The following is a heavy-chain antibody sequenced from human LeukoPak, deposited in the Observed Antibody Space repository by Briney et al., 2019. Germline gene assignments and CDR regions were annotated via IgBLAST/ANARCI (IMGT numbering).Heavy chain of an antibody. CDR1: GGTFSSYA. J-gene: IGHJ3*02. Sequence: ASVKVSCKASGGTFSSYAISWVRQAPGQGLEWMGGIIPIFGTANYAQKFQGRVTITADESTSTAYMELSSLRSEDTAVYYCARGLVAYSGRQDAFDIWGQGTMVTVSS. D-gene: IGHD1-26*01. V-gene: IGHV1-69*13. CDR2: IIPIFGTA. CDR3: ARGLVAYSGRQDAFDI.